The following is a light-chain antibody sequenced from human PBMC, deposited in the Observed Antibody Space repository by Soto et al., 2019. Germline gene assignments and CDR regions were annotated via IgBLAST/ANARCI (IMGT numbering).Light chain of an antibody. V-gene: IGLV2-23*02. Sequence: QSVLTQPASVSGSPGQSITISCTGTSSDVGSYNLVSWYQQHPGKAPKLMIYEVSKRPSGVSNRFSGSKSGNTASLTISGLQAEDEADYSYCSSACTYVGGPGTKVTVL. J-gene: IGLJ1*01. CDR2: EVS. CDR1: SSDVGSYNL. CDR3: CSSACTYV.